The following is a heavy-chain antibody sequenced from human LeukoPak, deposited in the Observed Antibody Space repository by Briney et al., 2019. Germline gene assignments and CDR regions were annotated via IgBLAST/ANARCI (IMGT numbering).Heavy chain of an antibody. CDR1: GFTFSSYA. J-gene: IGHJ4*02. V-gene: IGHV3-23*01. CDR3: AKGPTLATATTD. Sequence: GGSLRLSCAGSGFTFSSYAMSWVRQSPGKGLEWVSGISGSGTGTSYADSVKGRFTISRDNSKSTLYLQMNSLKFEDTAAYYCAKGPTLATATTDWGQGTLVTVSS. D-gene: IGHD1-26*01. CDR2: ISGSGTGT.